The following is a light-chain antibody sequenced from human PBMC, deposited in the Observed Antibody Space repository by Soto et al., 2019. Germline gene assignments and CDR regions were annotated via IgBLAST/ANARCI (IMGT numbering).Light chain of an antibody. CDR3: QQYGSSGT. CDR1: QSVSNNY. V-gene: IGKV3-20*01. CDR2: GAS. J-gene: IGKJ1*01. Sequence: EIVLTQYTGSLSLAPCEIATLSCRASQSVSNNYLAWYQQKPGQAPRLLIYGASNRATGIPDRFSGSGSGTDFTLTISRLEPEDFAVYYCQQYGSSGTFGQGTKVDIK.